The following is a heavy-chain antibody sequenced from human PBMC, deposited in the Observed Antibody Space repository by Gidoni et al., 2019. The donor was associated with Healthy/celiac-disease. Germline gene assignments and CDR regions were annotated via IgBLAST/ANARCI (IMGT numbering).Heavy chain of an antibody. CDR3: ASRIGSNYVSY. V-gene: IGHV4-39*01. CDR1: RGPLSSSSYY. Sequence: QLQLQESGPGLVKPSETRSLTCTVSRGPLSSSSYYWGWIRQPPGKGLEWIGNIYYTGSTYYNPSLKSRVTISVDTSKNQFSLKLSSVTAADTAVYYCASRIGSNYVSYWGQGTLVTVSS. D-gene: IGHD2-2*01. J-gene: IGHJ4*02. CDR2: IYYTGST.